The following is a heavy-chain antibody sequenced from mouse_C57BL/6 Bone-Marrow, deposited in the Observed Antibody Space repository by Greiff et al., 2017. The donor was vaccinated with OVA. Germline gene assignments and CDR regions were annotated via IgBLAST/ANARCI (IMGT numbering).Heavy chain of an antibody. CDR3: ARFPHSTSY. CDR2: IYPSDSET. D-gene: IGHD1-2*01. Sequence: QVQLQQPGAELVRPGSSVKLSCKASGYTFTSYWMDWVKQRPGQGLEWIGNIYPSDSETHYNQKFKDKATLTVDKSSSTAYMQLSSLTSEDSAVYYSARFPHSTSYRGQGTTLTVSS. J-gene: IGHJ2*01. CDR1: GYTFTSYW. V-gene: IGHV1-61*01.